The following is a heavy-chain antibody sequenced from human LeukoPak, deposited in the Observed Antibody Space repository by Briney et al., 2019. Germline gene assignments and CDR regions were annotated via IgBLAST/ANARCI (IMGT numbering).Heavy chain of an antibody. Sequence: PSETLSLTCTVSGGSMSTYFWTWVRQSPGKGLEWVGYTYDTTTTYNPSLKGRVTISADTSQNQFSLKVTSVTAADTAVYYCARLSYGSYGFDYWGQGTLVTVSS. J-gene: IGHJ4*02. V-gene: IGHV4-59*01. CDR1: GGSMSTYF. CDR2: TYDTTT. CDR3: ARLSYGSYGFDY. D-gene: IGHD5-18*01.